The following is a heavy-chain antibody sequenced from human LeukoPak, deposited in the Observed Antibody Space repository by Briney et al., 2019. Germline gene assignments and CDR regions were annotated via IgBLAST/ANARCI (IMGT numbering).Heavy chain of an antibody. J-gene: IGHJ4*02. D-gene: IGHD2-15*01. CDR3: ARDLTHTLYYDF. Sequence: PGGSLRLSCAASGFTFSGSAMHWVRQASGKGLEWVGRIRSKANSYATAYAASVKGRFTISRDDSKNTAYLQMNSLKTEDTAIYYCARDLTHTLYYDFWGQGTLVTVSS. CDR1: GFTFSGSA. V-gene: IGHV3-73*01. CDR2: IRSKANSYAT.